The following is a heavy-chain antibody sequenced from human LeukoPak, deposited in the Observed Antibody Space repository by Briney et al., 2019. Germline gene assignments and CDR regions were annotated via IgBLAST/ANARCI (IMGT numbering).Heavy chain of an antibody. CDR2: INHSGGT. CDR1: GGSISSYY. CDR3: ARGVDYYGV. Sequence: PSETLSLTCTVSGGSISSYYWNWIRQPPVKGLEWIGEINHSGGTNYNPSLKSQVTISVDTSKKQFSLKLSSVTAADTAVYYCARGVDYYGVWGQGTLVTVSS. J-gene: IGHJ4*02. V-gene: IGHV4-34*01. D-gene: IGHD3-10*01.